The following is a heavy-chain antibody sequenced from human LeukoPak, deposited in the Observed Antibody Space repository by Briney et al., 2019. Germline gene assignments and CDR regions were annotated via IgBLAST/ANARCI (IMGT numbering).Heavy chain of an antibody. Sequence: GASVKVSCKASGYTFTGYYMHWVRQAPGQGLEWMGRINPNSGGTNYAQKFQGRVTMTRDTSISTAYMELSRLRSDDTAAYYCARTYYYDSSGYPDYWGQGTLVTVSS. CDR1: GYTFTGYY. J-gene: IGHJ4*02. CDR2: INPNSGGT. CDR3: ARTYYYDSSGYPDY. V-gene: IGHV1-2*06. D-gene: IGHD3-22*01.